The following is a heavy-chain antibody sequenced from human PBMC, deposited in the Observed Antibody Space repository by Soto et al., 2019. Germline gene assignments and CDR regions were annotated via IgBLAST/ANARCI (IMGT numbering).Heavy chain of an antibody. V-gene: IGHV1-69*13. CDR3: ARDKDRAQLGGNYYYGMDV. CDR2: IMPIFRTA. Sequence: GASVKVSCKASGGTFSNSAISWVRQAPRQGLEWMGGIMPIFRTADYAQKFQGRVTITADESTSTAHMELSGLRSDDTAVYYCARDKDRAQLGGNYYYGMDVWGQGTTVTVSS. CDR1: GGTFSNSA. J-gene: IGHJ6*02. D-gene: IGHD3-10*01.